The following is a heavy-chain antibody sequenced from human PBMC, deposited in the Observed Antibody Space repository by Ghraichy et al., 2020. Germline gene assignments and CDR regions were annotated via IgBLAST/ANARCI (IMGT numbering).Heavy chain of an antibody. CDR1: GFTVNSNY. Sequence: GGSLRLSCAVSGFTVNSNYMSWVRQAPGKGLEWVSVLYSGGDTYYADSVRGRFTISRDSSKNTLFLQMNIVRAEDTAVYYCARIPSYRDYVAPPWYFDLWGRGIQVTASS. V-gene: IGHV3-66*01. CDR3: ARIPSYRDYVAPPWYFDL. CDR2: LYSGGDT. D-gene: IGHD5-12*01. J-gene: IGHJ2*01.